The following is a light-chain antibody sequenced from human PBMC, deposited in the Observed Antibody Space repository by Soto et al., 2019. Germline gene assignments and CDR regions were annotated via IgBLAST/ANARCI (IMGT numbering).Light chain of an antibody. CDR3: HQYNNWWT. J-gene: IGKJ1*01. CDR2: GAS. CDR1: LSVSSN. V-gene: IGKV3-15*01. Sequence: EIVMTQSPATLSVSPGERATLSCRASLSVSSNLAWYQQKPCQAPRLIIYGASTRATGIPARFAGSGSATEFTLTISSLQSEDFAVYYCHQYNNWWTFGQGTKVAIK.